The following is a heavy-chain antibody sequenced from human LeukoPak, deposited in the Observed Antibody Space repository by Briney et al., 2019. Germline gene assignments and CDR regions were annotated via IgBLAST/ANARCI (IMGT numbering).Heavy chain of an antibody. Sequence: QSGGSLRLSCAASGFTFSSYGMHWVRQAPGKGLEWVAVISYDGSNKYYADSVKGRFTISRDNSKNTLYLQMNSLRAEDTAVYYCARLQFFYYGMDVWGQGTTVTVSS. CDR3: ARLQFFYYGMDV. CDR1: GFTFSSYG. V-gene: IGHV3-30*03. D-gene: IGHD4-11*01. J-gene: IGHJ6*02. CDR2: ISYDGSNK.